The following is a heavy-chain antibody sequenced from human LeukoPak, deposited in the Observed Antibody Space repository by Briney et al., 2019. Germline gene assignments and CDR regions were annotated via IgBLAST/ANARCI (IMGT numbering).Heavy chain of an antibody. V-gene: IGHV3-30*18. D-gene: IGHD3-3*01. CDR3: AKENDFVY. CDR2: ISYDGTNK. J-gene: IGHJ4*02. CDR1: GFTFSNYD. Sequence: GGSLRLSCAASGFTFSNYDMHWVRQAPGKGLEWVAVISYDGTNKYYADSVKGRFTISRDNSKSTLYLQMNSLRAENTAVYYCAKENDFVYWGQGALVTVSS.